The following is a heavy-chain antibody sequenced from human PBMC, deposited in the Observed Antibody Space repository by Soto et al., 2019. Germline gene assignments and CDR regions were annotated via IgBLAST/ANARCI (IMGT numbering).Heavy chain of an antibody. J-gene: IGHJ4*02. V-gene: IGHV4-30-2*01. D-gene: IGHD3-10*01. CDR2: IYHSGST. Sequence: QLQLQESGSGLVKPSQTLSLTCAVSGGSISSGGYSWSWIRQPPGKGLEWIGYIYHSGSTYYNPSLRSRVTISVDRSKNQYSLKLSSVTAADTAVYYCASMVRDTWGSYYFYYWGQGTLVTVSS. CDR3: ASMVRDTWGSYYFYY. CDR1: GGSISSGGYS.